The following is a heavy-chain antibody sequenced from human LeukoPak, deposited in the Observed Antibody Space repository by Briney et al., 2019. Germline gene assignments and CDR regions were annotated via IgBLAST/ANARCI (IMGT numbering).Heavy chain of an antibody. Sequence: GGSLRLSCAASGFTFDDYTMHRVRQAPGKGLEWVSLISWDGGSTYYADSVKGRFTISRDNSKNSLYLQMNSLRTEDTALYYCAKAIEIVATMGGPDYWGQGTLVTVSS. V-gene: IGHV3-43*01. CDR2: ISWDGGST. CDR1: GFTFDDYT. D-gene: IGHD5-12*01. J-gene: IGHJ4*02. CDR3: AKAIEIVATMGGPDY.